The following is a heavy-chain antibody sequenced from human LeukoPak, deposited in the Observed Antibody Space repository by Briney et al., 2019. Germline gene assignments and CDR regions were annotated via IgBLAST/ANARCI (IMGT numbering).Heavy chain of an antibody. CDR3: ARVGTYYYDSSGYPFDY. CDR1: GGSISSYY. Sequence: SETLSLTCTVSGGSISSYYWSWIRQPPGKGLEWIGYIYYSGSTNYNPSLKSRVTISVDTSKNQFSLKLSSVTAADTAVYYCARVGTYYYDSSGYPFDYWGQGTLVTVSS. D-gene: IGHD3-22*01. J-gene: IGHJ4*02. CDR2: IYYSGST. V-gene: IGHV4-59*01.